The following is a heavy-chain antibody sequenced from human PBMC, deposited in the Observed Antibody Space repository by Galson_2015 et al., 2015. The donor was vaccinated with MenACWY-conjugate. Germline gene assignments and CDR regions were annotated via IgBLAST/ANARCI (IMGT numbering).Heavy chain of an antibody. J-gene: IGHJ3*01. V-gene: IGHV3-11*05. D-gene: IGHD1-7*01. CDR3: ARDRTTRDGNTYFDVFDV. CDR1: GFTFSDYY. Sequence: SLRLSCAASGFTFSDYYMSWIRQAPGKGLESISYISGNSFDINYADSVKGRFTISRDNAKNSLYLQMNTLRAEDTAVYYCARDRTTRDGNTYFDVFDVWGQGTVVTVSS. CDR2: ISGNSFDI.